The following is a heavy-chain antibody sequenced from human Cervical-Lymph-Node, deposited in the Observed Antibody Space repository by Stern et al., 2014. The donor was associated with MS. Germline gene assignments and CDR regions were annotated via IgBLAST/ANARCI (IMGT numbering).Heavy chain of an antibody. J-gene: IGHJ4*02. CDR1: GYTFTVYY. CDR2: INPTSGVT. Sequence: QDQLVQSMAVVKKPGASVKVSCKASGYTFTVYYIHWVRQAPGQGLEWMGQINPTSGVTKYADKWQGRVTMTRDTSISTVYMELNNLRSDDTAVFYCARIVQGYWGQGTLVTVSS. D-gene: IGHD2-15*01. CDR3: ARIVQGY. V-gene: IGHV1-2*06.